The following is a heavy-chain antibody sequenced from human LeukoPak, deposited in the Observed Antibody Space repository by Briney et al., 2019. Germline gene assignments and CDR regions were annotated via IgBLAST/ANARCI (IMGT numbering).Heavy chain of an antibody. D-gene: IGHD3-22*01. CDR3: AKGRQDPKLLLPEYFQH. J-gene: IGHJ1*01. CDR2: ISGSGGST. V-gene: IGHV3-23*01. Sequence: GGSLRLSCAASGFTFSSYAMSWVRQAPGKGLEWVSAISGSGGSTYYADSVKGRFTISRDNSKNTLYLQMNSLRAEDTAVYYCAKGRQDPKLLLPEYFQHWGQGTLVTVS. CDR1: GFTFSSYA.